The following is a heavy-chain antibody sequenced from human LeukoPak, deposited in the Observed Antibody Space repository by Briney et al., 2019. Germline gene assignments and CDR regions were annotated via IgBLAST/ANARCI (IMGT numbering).Heavy chain of an antibody. V-gene: IGHV4-34*01. D-gene: IGHD6-6*01. CDR2: INHSGST. CDR1: GGSFSGYY. J-gene: IGHJ5*02. Sequence: SETLSLTCAVYGGSFSGYYWSWIRQPPGKGLEWIGGINHSGSTNYNPSLKSRVTISVDTSKNQFSLKLSSVTAADTAVYYCARGIAARPRGWFDPWGQGTLVTVSS. CDR3: ARGIAARPRGWFDP.